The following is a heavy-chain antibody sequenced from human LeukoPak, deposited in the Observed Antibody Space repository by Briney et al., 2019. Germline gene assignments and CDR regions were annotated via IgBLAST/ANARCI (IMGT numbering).Heavy chain of an antibody. V-gene: IGHV4-34*01. CDR2: IYHSGST. J-gene: IGHJ4*02. D-gene: IGHD5-24*01. CDR3: ASPHPDGFDY. CDR1: GGSFSGYY. Sequence: PSETLSLTCAVYGGSFSGYYWSWIRQPPGKGLEWIGSIYHSGSTYYNPSLKSRVTISVDTSKNQFSLKLSSVTAADTAVYYCASPHPDGFDYWGQGTLVTVSS.